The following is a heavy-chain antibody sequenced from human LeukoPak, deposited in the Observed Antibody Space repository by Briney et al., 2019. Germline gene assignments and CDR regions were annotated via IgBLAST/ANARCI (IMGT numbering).Heavy chain of an antibody. D-gene: IGHD6-13*01. CDR3: ARAPTSEQQLHFDY. CDR1: GFPFSSYS. V-gene: IGHV3-21*01. Sequence: GGSLRLSCAASGFPFSSYSMNWVRQAPGKGLEWVSSISSSSSYIYYADSVKGRFTISRDNAKNSLYLQMNSLRAEDTAVYYCARAPTSEQQLHFDYWGQGTLVTVSS. CDR2: ISSSSSYI. J-gene: IGHJ4*02.